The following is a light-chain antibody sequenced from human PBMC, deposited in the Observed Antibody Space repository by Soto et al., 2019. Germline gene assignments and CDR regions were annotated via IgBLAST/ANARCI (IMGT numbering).Light chain of an antibody. Sequence: IQMTQSPSTLSASVGDRVTITCRASQTIGNWLAWYQQKTGKAPKLLIYDASSLERGVPSRFSGSRSGTEFTLTISSLQPDDFATYYCQQYDSYSYTFGQGTKLGIK. CDR1: QTIGNW. CDR2: DAS. J-gene: IGKJ2*01. CDR3: QQYDSYSYT. V-gene: IGKV1-5*01.